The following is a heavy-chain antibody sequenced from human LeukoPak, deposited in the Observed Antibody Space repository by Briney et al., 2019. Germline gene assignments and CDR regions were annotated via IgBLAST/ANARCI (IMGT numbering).Heavy chain of an antibody. D-gene: IGHD6-13*01. J-gene: IGHJ4*02. CDR1: GGTFSSYA. V-gene: IGHV1-69*04. Sequence: GASVKVSCKASGGTFSSYAISWVRQAPGQGLEWMGRIIPILGIANYAQKFQGRVTITADKSTSTAYMELSRLRPDDTAVYYCARCIAAAGTIDYWGQGTLVTVSS. CDR2: IIPILGIA. CDR3: ARCIAAAGTIDY.